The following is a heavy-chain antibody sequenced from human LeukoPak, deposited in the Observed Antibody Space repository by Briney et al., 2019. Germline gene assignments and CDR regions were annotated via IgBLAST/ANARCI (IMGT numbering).Heavy chain of an antibody. Sequence: PGGSLRLSCAASGFTFSSYAMSWVRQAPGKGLEWVANIKQDGSAKYYVDSVKGRFTISRDNAKNSLYLQMNSLRAEDTAVYYCARVGPLVVPAGGFDYWGQGTLVTVSS. V-gene: IGHV3-7*01. CDR2: IKQDGSAK. D-gene: IGHD2-2*01. CDR1: GFTFSSYA. J-gene: IGHJ4*02. CDR3: ARVGPLVVPAGGFDY.